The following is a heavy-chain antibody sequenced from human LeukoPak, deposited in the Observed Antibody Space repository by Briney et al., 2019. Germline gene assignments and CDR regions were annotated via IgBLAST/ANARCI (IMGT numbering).Heavy chain of an antibody. D-gene: IGHD5-24*01. J-gene: IGHJ4*02. CDR3: ARDRRDGYNDY. Sequence: GGSLRLSCAASGFTFSSYSMNWVRQAPGKGLEWVSSISSSSSYIYYADSVNGRFTISRDNAKNSLYLQMNSLRAEDTAVYYCARDRRDGYNDYWGQGTLVTVSS. CDR1: GFTFSSYS. V-gene: IGHV3-21*01. CDR2: ISSSSSYI.